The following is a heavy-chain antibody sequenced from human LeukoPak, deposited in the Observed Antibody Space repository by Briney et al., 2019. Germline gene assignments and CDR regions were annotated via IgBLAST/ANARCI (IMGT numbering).Heavy chain of an antibody. D-gene: IGHD4-17*01. V-gene: IGHV3-66*01. CDR2: IYSGGST. CDR1: GFTFSSYA. CDR3: AREATNGDYAFLDY. Sequence: GGSLRLSCAASGFTFSSYAMHWVRQAPGKGLEWVSVIYSGGSTYYAGSVKGRFTISRDNSKNTLYLQMNSLRAEDTAVYYCAREATNGDYAFLDYWGQGTLVTVSS. J-gene: IGHJ4*02.